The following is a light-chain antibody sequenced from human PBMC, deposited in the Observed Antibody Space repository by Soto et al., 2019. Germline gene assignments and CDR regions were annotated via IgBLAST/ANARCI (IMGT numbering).Light chain of an antibody. CDR1: SSDVGGYNY. J-gene: IGLJ1*01. CDR3: SSYTSSSTRV. CDR2: DVS. Sequence: QSALTQPASVSGSPGQSITISCTGTSSDVGGYNYVSWYQQHPGKAPKLMIYDVSNRPSGVSNRFSGSKSGHTASLTISGLQAEDEADYYCSSYTSSSTRVLGTGTKVTVL. V-gene: IGLV2-14*01.